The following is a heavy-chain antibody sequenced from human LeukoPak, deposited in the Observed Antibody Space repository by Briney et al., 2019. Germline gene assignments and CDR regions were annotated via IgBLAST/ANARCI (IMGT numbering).Heavy chain of an antibody. CDR3: AKWYYDFWSGYSPFDY. J-gene: IGHJ4*02. V-gene: IGHV3-30*02. Sequence: GGSLRLSCAASGFTFSSYGMHWVRQAPGKGLEWVAFIRYDGSNKYYADSVKGRFTISRDNSKNTLYLQMNSLRAEDTAVYYCAKWYYDFWSGYSPFDYWGQGTLVTVSS. CDR1: GFTFSSYG. CDR2: IRYDGSNK. D-gene: IGHD3-3*01.